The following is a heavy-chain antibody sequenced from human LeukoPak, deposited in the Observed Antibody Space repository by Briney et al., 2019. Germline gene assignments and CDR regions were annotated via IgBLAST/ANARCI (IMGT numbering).Heavy chain of an antibody. CDR3: ARDGGVSLRGNSTRYLFYYMYV. Sequence: PSETLSPTCTVSGGSISSYCASWSRQPPGKGLEWIGYIYDSGTTNYNPSLKSRVTISVVTSKNQFSLKVNSVTAADTAVYYCARDGGVSLRGNSTRYLFYYMYVWGTGTTVTVSS. J-gene: IGHJ6*03. CDR2: IYDSGTT. CDR1: GGSISSYC. V-gene: IGHV4-59*01. D-gene: IGHD5-18*01.